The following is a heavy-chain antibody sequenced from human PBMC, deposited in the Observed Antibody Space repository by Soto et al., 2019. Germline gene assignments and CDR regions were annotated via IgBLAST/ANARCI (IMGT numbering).Heavy chain of an antibody. CDR3: ARGVGGYSSPDTPAPHDY. D-gene: IGHD3-16*01. Sequence: PGGSLRLSCAASGFTFSSYGMHWVRQAPGKGLEWVAVIWYDGSNKYYADSVKGRFTISRDNSKNTLYLQMNSLRAEDTAVYYCARGVGGYSSPDTPAPHDYWGQGTLVTVSS. CDR1: GFTFSSYG. V-gene: IGHV3-33*01. CDR2: IWYDGSNK. J-gene: IGHJ4*02.